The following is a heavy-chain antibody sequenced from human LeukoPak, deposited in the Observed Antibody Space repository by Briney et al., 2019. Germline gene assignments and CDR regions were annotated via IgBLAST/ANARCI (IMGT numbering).Heavy chain of an antibody. V-gene: IGHV4-34*01. CDR3: ARGPRYCSGGSCHTNWFDP. CDR2: IHHSGST. D-gene: IGHD2-15*01. Sequence: SETLSLTCAVYGGSFSGHYWRWFRQPPGKGLEWTGAIHHSGSTNYKPSLKRRVTTSVDTSNNQFSLKLSSVTAADTAVCYYARGPRYCSGGSCHTNWFDPWGQGTLVTVSS. J-gene: IGHJ5*02. CDR1: GGSFSGHY.